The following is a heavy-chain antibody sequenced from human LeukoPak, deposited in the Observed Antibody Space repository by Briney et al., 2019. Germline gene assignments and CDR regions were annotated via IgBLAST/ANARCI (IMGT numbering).Heavy chain of an antibody. V-gene: IGHV4-59*08. CDR1: GDSIRTYY. Sequence: SETLSLTCTVSGDSIRTYYWSWIRQPPGKGLEWIGYIYYSGSTNYNPSLKSRVTISVDTSKNQFSLKLSSVTAADTAVYYCARGTNFDYWGQGTLVTVSS. CDR3: ARGTNFDY. CDR2: IYYSGST. J-gene: IGHJ4*02.